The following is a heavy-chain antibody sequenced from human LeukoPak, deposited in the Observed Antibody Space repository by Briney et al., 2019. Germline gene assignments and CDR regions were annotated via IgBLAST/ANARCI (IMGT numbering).Heavy chain of an antibody. CDR2: ISSSSSYI. J-gene: IGHJ4*02. Sequence: GGSLRLSCAASGFTFSSYSMNWVRQAPGKGLEWVSSISSSSSYIYYADSVKGRFTISGDNAKNSPYLQMNSLRAEDTAVYYCARGERGLYCSSTSCYPVLGGQGTLVTVSS. D-gene: IGHD2-2*01. V-gene: IGHV3-21*01. CDR3: ARGERGLYCSSTSCYPVL. CDR1: GFTFSSYS.